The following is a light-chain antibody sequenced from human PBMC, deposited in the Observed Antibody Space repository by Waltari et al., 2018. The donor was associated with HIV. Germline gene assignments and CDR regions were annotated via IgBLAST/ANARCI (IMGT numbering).Light chain of an antibody. Sequence: QSVLTQPPSVSAAPGPKVTISCSGTSSNIGHTYVSRYQHLPRTAPKLLIYDNNKRPSGMPDRFSGSKSGTSATLGITGLQTGDEADYYCGAWDNSLSAWVLGGGTQLTVL. CDR2: DNN. CDR3: GAWDNSLSAWV. V-gene: IGLV1-51*01. CDR1: SSNIGHTY. J-gene: IGLJ3*02.